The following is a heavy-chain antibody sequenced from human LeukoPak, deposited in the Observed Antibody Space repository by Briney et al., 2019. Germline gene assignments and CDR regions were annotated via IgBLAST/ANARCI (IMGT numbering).Heavy chain of an antibody. Sequence: SSETLSLTCTVSGGSISSYYWSWIRQPPGKGLEWIGYIYSSGNTNNNPSLKSRVTISVDTSKNQFSLKLCSVTAADTAVYYCAREFCSSTRCYGAFDYWGQGILVTVSS. CDR3: AREFCSSTRCYGAFDY. CDR1: GGSISSYY. D-gene: IGHD2-2*01. J-gene: IGHJ4*02. V-gene: IGHV4-59*01. CDR2: IYSSGNT.